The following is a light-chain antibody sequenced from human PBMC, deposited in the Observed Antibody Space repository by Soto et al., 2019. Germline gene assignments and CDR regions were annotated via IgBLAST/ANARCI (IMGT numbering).Light chain of an antibody. J-gene: IGKJ5*01. V-gene: IGKV3-11*01. CDR2: GAS. CDR1: QSVSRY. CDR3: QQRSSWPIT. Sequence: EIVLTQSPATLSLSPGERATLSCRASQSVSRYLAWYKQKPGQAPRILIYGASNRATGIPARFSGSGSGTEFTLTINRLEPEDFAVYYCQQRSSWPITFGQGTRLEIK.